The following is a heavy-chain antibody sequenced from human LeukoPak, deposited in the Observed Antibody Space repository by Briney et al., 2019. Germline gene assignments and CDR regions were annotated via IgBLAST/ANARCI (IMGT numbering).Heavy chain of an antibody. J-gene: IGHJ3*02. CDR1: GGSISSGGYY. Sequence: PSETLSLTCTVSGGSISSGGYYWSWIRQPPGKGLEWIGYIYYSGSTNYNPSLKSRVTISVDTSKNQFSLKLSSVTAADTAVYYCARDLGGYSSSYAFDIWGQGTMVTVSS. V-gene: IGHV4-61*08. D-gene: IGHD6-13*01. CDR2: IYYSGST. CDR3: ARDLGGYSSSYAFDI.